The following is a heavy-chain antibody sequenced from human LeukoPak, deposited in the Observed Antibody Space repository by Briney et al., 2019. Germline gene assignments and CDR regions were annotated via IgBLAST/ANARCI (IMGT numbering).Heavy chain of an antibody. CDR2: IYYSGST. Sequence: SETLSLTCTVSGGSISSSSYYWGWIRQPPGKGLEWIGSIYYSGSTYYNPSLKSRVTISVDTSKKQFSLKLSSVTAADTAVYYCARGRHSPLNWFDPWGQGILVTVSS. D-gene: IGHD1-26*01. CDR3: ARGRHSPLNWFDP. J-gene: IGHJ5*02. V-gene: IGHV4-39*07. CDR1: GGSISSSSYY.